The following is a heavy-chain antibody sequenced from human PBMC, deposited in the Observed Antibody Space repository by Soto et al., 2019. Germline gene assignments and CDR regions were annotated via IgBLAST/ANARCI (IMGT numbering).Heavy chain of an antibody. D-gene: IGHD3-3*01. CDR1: GYTFSDWY. J-gene: IGHJ4*02. Sequence: QVQLVQSGAELRNPGASVKVSCKASGYTFSDWYIHWVRQAPGQGLEWMGWIKPNSGETMFAHKFRGGGRLTTDAAASKAYMDVSNLRSDDTAVYFCARQSTSAIGVWSGSLHFDHWGQGTLVTVSS. V-gene: IGHV1-2*07. CDR3: ARQSTSAIGVWSGSLHFDH. CDR2: IKPNSGET.